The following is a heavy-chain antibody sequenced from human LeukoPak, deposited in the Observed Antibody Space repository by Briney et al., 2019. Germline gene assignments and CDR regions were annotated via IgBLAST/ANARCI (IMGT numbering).Heavy chain of an antibody. J-gene: IGHJ6*04. D-gene: IGHD2-2*01. CDR2: ISYDGSNK. V-gene: IGHV3-30*18. CDR3: AKEIDIVVVPAADPFYYYYGMDV. CDR1: GFTFSSYG. Sequence: GGSLRLSCAASGFTFSSYGMHWVREAPGKGLEWVAVISYDGSNKYYADSVKGRFTISRDNSKNTLYLQMNSLRAGDTAVYYCAKEIDIVVVPAADPFYYYYGMDVWGKGTTVTVSS.